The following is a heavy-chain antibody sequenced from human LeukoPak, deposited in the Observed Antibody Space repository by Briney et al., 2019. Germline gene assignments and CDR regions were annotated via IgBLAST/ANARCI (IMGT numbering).Heavy chain of an antibody. CDR3: ARAKGGSGSYYLPYYYYYMDV. D-gene: IGHD3-10*01. V-gene: IGHV1-2*02. CDR2: INPNSGGT. CDR1: GYTFTGYY. J-gene: IGHJ6*03. Sequence: ASVKVSCKASGYTFTGYYMHWVRQAPGQGLEWMGWINPNSGGTNYAQKFQGRVTITADKSTSTAYVELSSLRSEDTAVYYCARAKGGSGSYYLPYYYYYMDVWGKGTTVTVSS.